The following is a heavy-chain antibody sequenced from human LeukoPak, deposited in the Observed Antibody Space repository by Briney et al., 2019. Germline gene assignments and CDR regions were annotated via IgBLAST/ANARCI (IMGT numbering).Heavy chain of an antibody. D-gene: IGHD6-19*01. J-gene: IGHJ4*02. CDR1: GFTVSSNY. Sequence: GGSLRLSCAAPGFTVSSNYMSWVRQAPGKGLEWVSVIYSGGSTYYADSVKGRFTISRDNAKNSLYLQMNSLRAEDTAVYYCARAGIAVAKYDYWGQGTLVTVSS. CDR3: ARAGIAVAKYDY. CDR2: IYSGGST. V-gene: IGHV3-66*01.